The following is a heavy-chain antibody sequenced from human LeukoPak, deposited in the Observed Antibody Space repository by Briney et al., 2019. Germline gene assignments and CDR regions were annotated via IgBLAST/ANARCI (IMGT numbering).Heavy chain of an antibody. J-gene: IGHJ6*02. CDR2: IRSKAYGGTT. V-gene: IGHV3-49*04. CDR3: TRETYSGSYYTFTYYYYGMDV. Sequence: GGSLRLSCTASEFTFGDYAMSWVRQAPGKGLEWVGFIRSKAYGGTTEYAASVKGRFTISRDDSKSIAYLQMNSLKTEDTAVYYCTRETYSGSYYTFTYYYYGMDVWGQGTTVTVSS. D-gene: IGHD1-26*01. CDR1: EFTFGDYA.